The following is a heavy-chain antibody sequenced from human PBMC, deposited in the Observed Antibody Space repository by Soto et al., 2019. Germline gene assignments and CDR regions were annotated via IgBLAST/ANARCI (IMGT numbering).Heavy chain of an antibody. Sequence: GASVKVSCKASGGTFSNFAIGWVRQAPGQGPEWMGGIIPIFGERKYAPKFQGRVAITADESTGTAYMELSSLRSEDTAVYFCARDRCSSKSNCYLVGFGNWFEPWGQGTLVTVSS. CDR3: ARDRCSSKSNCYLVGFGNWFEP. V-gene: IGHV1-69*13. CDR2: IIPIFGER. D-gene: IGHD2-21*02. CDR1: GGTFSNFA. J-gene: IGHJ5*02.